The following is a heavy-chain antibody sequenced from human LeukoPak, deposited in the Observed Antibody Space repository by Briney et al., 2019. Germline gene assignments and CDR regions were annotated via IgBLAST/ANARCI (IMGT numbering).Heavy chain of an antibody. J-gene: IGHJ4*02. D-gene: IGHD1-26*01. CDR1: GFTFTTYA. Sequence: GGSLRLCCAASGFTFTTYAMSWVRQAPGKGLEWVSSITGSGDSTYYADSVKGRFTISRDNSKNTLYLQMNSLRAEDTAVYHCARDGGSYLQPTDYWGQGTLVTVSS. CDR3: ARDGGSYLQPTDY. CDR2: ITGSGDST. V-gene: IGHV3-23*01.